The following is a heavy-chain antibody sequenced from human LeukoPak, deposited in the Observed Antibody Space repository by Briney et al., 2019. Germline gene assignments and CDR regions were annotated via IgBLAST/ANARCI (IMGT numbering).Heavy chain of an antibody. Sequence: GGSPRLSCAASGNYWMHWVRQAPGKGLVWVSRINGDGSWTTYADSVKGRFTISKDNAKNTVYLQTNNLRAEDTAVYYCVSFYETYWGRGTLVTVSS. J-gene: IGHJ4*02. CDR2: INGDGSWT. V-gene: IGHV3-74*01. D-gene: IGHD2-2*01. CDR3: VSFYETY. CDR1: GNYW.